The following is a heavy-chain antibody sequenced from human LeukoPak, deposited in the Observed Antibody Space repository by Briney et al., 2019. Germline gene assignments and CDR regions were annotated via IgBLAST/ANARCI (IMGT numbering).Heavy chain of an antibody. V-gene: IGHV4-34*01. Sequence: SETLSLTCTVSGDSISSYYWNWIRQPPGKGLEWIGEINHSGSTNYNPSLKSRVTISVDTSKNQFSLKLSSVTAADTAVYYCARAYPGYSSSWYGKWGQGTLVTVSS. D-gene: IGHD6-13*01. J-gene: IGHJ4*02. CDR3: ARAYPGYSSSWYGK. CDR1: GDSISSYY. CDR2: INHSGST.